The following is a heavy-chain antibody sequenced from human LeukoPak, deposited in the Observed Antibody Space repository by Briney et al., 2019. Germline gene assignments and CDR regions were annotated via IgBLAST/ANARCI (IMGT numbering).Heavy chain of an antibody. CDR3: ARIPAAYYYDSSGYYGAFDI. Sequence: PGGSLRLSCAASGFTVSSYYMSWVRQAPGKGLEWVAVIYSGGSTYYADSVKGRFTISRDNSKNTLYLQMNSLRAEDTAVYYRARIPAAYYYDSSGYYGAFDIWGQGTMVTVSS. J-gene: IGHJ3*02. V-gene: IGHV3-53*01. D-gene: IGHD3-22*01. CDR2: IYSGGST. CDR1: GFTVSSYY.